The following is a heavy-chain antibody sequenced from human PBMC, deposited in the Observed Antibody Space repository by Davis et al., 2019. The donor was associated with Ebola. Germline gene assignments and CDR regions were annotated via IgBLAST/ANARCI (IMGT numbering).Heavy chain of an antibody. CDR3: ARHRITMVRGVDDAFDI. D-gene: IGHD3-10*01. CDR1: GGSFSGYY. J-gene: IGHJ3*02. Sequence: GSLRLSCAVYGGSFSGYYWSWIRQPPGKGLEWIGYIYYSGSTNYNPSLKSRVTISVDTSKNQFSLKLSSVTAADTAVYYCARHRITMVRGVDDAFDIWGQGTMVTVSS. V-gene: IGHV4-59*08. CDR2: IYYSGST.